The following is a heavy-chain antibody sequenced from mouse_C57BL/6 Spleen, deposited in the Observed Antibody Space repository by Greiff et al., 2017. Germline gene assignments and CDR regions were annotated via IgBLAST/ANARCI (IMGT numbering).Heavy chain of an antibody. D-gene: IGHD4-1*01. CDR1: GFTFSDFY. CDR3: ARDGPGTGWYFDV. V-gene: IGHV7-1*01. Sequence: EVKLMESGGGLVQSGRSLRLSCATSGFTFSDFYMEWVRQAPGKGLEWIAASRNKANDYTTEYSASVKGRFIVSRDTSQSILYLQMNALRAEDTAIYYCARDGPGTGWYFDVWGTGTTVTVSS. J-gene: IGHJ1*03. CDR2: SRNKANDYTT.